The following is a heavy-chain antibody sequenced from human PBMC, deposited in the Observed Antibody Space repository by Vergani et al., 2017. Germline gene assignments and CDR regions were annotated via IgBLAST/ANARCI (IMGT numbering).Heavy chain of an antibody. CDR3: AQANGGGNSKGRVNYFVK. J-gene: IGHJ4*02. Sequence: QVQLVESGGGVVQPGGSLRLSCAASGFPFSSYGMHWVRQAPGKGLEWVTCIQYDGINKYYEDSVKGRFTISRDNSKNTLFLQMDSLRVEDTAIYYCAQANGGGNSKGRVNYFVKWGQGTLVTVSS. CDR1: GFPFSSYG. V-gene: IGHV3-30*02. CDR2: IQYDGINK. D-gene: IGHD4-23*01.